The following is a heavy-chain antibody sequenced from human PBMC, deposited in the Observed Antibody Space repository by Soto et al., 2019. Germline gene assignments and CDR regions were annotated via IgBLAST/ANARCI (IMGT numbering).Heavy chain of an antibody. CDR2: INHLGSI. J-gene: IGHJ6*03. CDR1: GGSLSDYF. V-gene: IGHV4-34*01. D-gene: IGHD2-21*01. CDR3: ARGGISHWAYFYYMDV. Sequence: QVQLQQWGAGLLKPSETLSLTCVVSGGSLSDYFWSWIRQPPGMALEWIGEINHLGSINYNPSLKSRVTLSVDKSKNQFSLKLNSVTAADTATYYCARGGISHWAYFYYMDVWDRGTTVTVSS.